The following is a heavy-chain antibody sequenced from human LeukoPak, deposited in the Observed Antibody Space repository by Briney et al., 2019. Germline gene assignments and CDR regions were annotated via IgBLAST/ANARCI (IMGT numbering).Heavy chain of an antibody. V-gene: IGHV4-4*07. J-gene: IGHJ4*02. D-gene: IGHD6-13*01. CDR2: IYNSGST. CDR3: ARSAFLVTAPGLYYFDY. CDR1: GGSISSYY. Sequence: SETLSLTCTVSGGSISSYYWSWIRQPAGKGLEWIGHIYNSGSTNYNPSLKGRVTMSVATSKNQFSLHLSSVTAADTAVYYCARSAFLVTAPGLYYFDYWGQGALVAVSS.